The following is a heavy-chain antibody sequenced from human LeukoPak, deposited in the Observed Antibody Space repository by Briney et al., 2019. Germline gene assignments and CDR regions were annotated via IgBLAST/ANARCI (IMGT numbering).Heavy chain of an antibody. CDR2: ILYDGSKE. J-gene: IGHJ4*02. D-gene: IGHD3-10*01. CDR1: GFTFSEYT. Sequence: PGGSLRLSCAASGFTFSEYTMHWVRQAPGKGLEWLAVILYDGSKEYYADSVKGRFTISRDNSKNTLYLQMNSLRAEDTAVYYCAREGLLLFNGSGRTRPLDYWGQGTLVAVSS. CDR3: AREGLLLFNGSGRTRPLDY. V-gene: IGHV3-30-3*01.